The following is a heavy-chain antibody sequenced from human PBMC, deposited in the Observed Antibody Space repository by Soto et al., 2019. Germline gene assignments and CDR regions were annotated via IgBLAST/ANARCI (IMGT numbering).Heavy chain of an antibody. CDR3: ARELQGLYYFDY. CDR2: INAGNGDS. J-gene: IGHJ4*02. Sequence: ASVKVSCKASEYTFSSYTLHWVRQAPGQRLEWMGWINAGNGDSKYSQKFQGRVSISRDTSASTASMELSSLTSEDTAVYYCARELQGLYYFDYWGQGXLVTVYS. D-gene: IGHD4-4*01. V-gene: IGHV1-3*01. CDR1: EYTFSSYT.